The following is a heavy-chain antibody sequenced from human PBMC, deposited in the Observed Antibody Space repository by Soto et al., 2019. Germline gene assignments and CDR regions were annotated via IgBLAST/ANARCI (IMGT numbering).Heavy chain of an antibody. V-gene: IGHV3-33*01. CDR1: GFTFSSYG. CDR2: IWYDGSNK. D-gene: IGHD5-18*01. J-gene: IGHJ6*02. Sequence: GGSLRLSCAASGFTFSSYGMHWVRQAPGKGLEWVAVIWYDGSNKYYADSVKGRFTISRDNSKNTLYLQMNSLRAEDTAAYYCARGDWIQLTHYGMDVWGQGTTVTVSS. CDR3: ARGDWIQLTHYGMDV.